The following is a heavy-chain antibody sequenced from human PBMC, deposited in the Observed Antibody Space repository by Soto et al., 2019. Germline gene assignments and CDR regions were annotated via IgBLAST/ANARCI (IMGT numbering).Heavy chain of an antibody. Sequence: EVQLLESGGGLVQPGGSVRLSCAASGFNFPAYAMNWVRQAPGKGLQWVSGLVGSGADINYADSVRGRFTVSRDNSRNTLYLQINSLRDEDTAVYYCAKDLLANNGVWEPFDMWGRGTKVTVSS. CDR2: LVGSGADI. D-gene: IGHD2-8*01. CDR3: AKDLLANNGVWEPFDM. J-gene: IGHJ3*02. CDR1: GFNFPAYA. V-gene: IGHV3-23*01.